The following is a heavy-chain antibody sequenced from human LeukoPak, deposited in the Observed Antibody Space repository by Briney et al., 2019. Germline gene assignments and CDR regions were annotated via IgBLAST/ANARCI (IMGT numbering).Heavy chain of an antibody. CDR3: ARESGIAAALDL. J-gene: IGHJ5*02. V-gene: IGHV3-53*01. D-gene: IGHD6-13*01. CDR2: IYSGGST. CDR1: GFTVSSNY. Sequence: GGSLRLSCAASGFTVSSNYMSWVRQAPGKGLEWVSVIYSGGSTYYADSVKGRFTISRDNSKNTLYLQTNSLRAEDTAVYYCARESGIAAALDLWGQGTLVTVSS.